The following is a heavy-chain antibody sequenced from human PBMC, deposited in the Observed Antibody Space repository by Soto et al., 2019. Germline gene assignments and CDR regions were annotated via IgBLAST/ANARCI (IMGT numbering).Heavy chain of an antibody. D-gene: IGHD2-15*01. V-gene: IGHV5-51*01. CDR2: IYPGDSDT. J-gene: IGHJ5*02. Sequence: PVESLKISCKGSGYSFTRYCIGWERQMRGKGLEWMGIIYPGDSDTRYSPSFQGQVTISADKSISTAYLQWSSLKASDTAMYYCARLFDPRGYSNGGSRYALSVPWGQGTRATVPS. CDR3: ARLFDPRGYSNGGSRYALSVP. CDR1: GYSFTRYC.